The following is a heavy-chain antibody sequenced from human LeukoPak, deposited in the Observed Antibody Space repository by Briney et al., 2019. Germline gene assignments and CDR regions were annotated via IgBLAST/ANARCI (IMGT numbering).Heavy chain of an antibody. J-gene: IGHJ4*02. CDR2: IIPIFGTA. V-gene: IGHV1-69*05. D-gene: IGHD2-2*02. CDR1: GGTFSSYA. CDR3: ASSRVVVPAAIGGFDY. Sequence: SVKVSCKASGGTFSSYAISWVRQAPGQGLEWMGGIIPIFGTANYAQKFQGRVTITTDESTSTAYMELSSLRSEDTAVYYCASSRVVVPAAIGGFDYWGQGTLVTVSS.